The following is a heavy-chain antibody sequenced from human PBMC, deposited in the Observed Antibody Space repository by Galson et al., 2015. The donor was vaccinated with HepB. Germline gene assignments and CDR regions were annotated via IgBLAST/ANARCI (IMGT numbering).Heavy chain of an antibody. Sequence: SVKVSCKASGYTFTGYYMHWVRQAPGQGLEWMGRINPNSGGTNYAQKFQGRVTMTRDTSISTAYMELSRLRSDDTAVYYCAREMATIKCFDYWGQGTLVTVSS. CDR3: AREMATIKCFDY. J-gene: IGHJ4*02. D-gene: IGHD5-24*01. CDR1: GYTFTGYY. V-gene: IGHV1-2*06. CDR2: INPNSGGT.